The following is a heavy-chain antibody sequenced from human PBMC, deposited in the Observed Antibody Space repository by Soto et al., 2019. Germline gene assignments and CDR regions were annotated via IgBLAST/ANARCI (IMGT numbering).Heavy chain of an antibody. CDR3: ARGGSSYVFHY. CDR1: GDSIRSYY. J-gene: IGHJ4*02. CDR2: IYYSGST. Sequence: SETLSLTCTFSGDSIRSYYWSWIRQPPGKGLEWIGYIYYSGSTNYNPSLKRRVTMAVDTSKSQFSLKLSSVTAADTAVYYCARGGSSYVFHYWGQGTLVTVSS. D-gene: IGHD6-6*01. V-gene: IGHV4-59*01.